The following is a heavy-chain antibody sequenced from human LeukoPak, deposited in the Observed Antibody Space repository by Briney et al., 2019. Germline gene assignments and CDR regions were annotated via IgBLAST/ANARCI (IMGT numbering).Heavy chain of an antibody. V-gene: IGHV4-30-2*01. CDR2: IYHSGST. CDR1: GGSISSGGYY. J-gene: IGHJ4*02. CDR3: ARHFAPLVWSGYFYYFDY. Sequence: SETLSLTCTVSGGSISSGGYYWSWIRQPPGKGLEWIGYIYHSGSTYYNPSLKSRVTISVDRSKNQFSLKLSSVTAADTAVYYCARHFAPLVWSGYFYYFDYWGQGTLVTVSS. D-gene: IGHD3-3*01.